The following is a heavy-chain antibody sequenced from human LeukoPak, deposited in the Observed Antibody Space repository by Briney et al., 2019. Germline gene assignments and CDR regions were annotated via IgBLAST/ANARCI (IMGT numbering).Heavy chain of an antibody. CDR1: GFTFSSYW. Sequence: GGSLRLSCVASGFTFSSYWMNWVRQAPGKGLEWVANINQDGSQKYYVDSVKGRFTISRDNAKNSLYLQMNSLRAEDTAVYYCARGGSITIFGVIKGMDVWGKGTTVTVSS. D-gene: IGHD3-3*01. V-gene: IGHV3-7*01. CDR2: INQDGSQK. J-gene: IGHJ6*03. CDR3: ARGGSITIFGVIKGMDV.